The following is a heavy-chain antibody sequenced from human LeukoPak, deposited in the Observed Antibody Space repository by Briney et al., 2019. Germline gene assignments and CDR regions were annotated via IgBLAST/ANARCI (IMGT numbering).Heavy chain of an antibody. CDR1: GYTFTGYY. J-gene: IGHJ5*02. V-gene: IGHV1-2*06. CDR3: AKGCPSASCSEGRWFDP. D-gene: IGHD2-2*01. Sequence: GASVKVSCKASGYTFTGYYMHWVRQAPGQGLEWMGRINPNSGGTNYAQKFQGRVTMTRDTSISTAYMELNSLRAEDTALYYCAKGCPSASCSEGRWFDPWGQGTLVTVSS. CDR2: INPNSGGT.